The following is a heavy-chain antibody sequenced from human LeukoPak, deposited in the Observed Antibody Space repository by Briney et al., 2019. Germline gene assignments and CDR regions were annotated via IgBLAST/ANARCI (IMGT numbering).Heavy chain of an antibody. D-gene: IGHD4/OR15-4a*01. CDR1: GVSISSGYW. Sequence: SETLSLTCDVSGVSISSGYWWSWVRQSPGKGLEWIGEIHHSGSTNYNPSLKSRVTISVDKSKNQFSVMLTPVTAADTAVYYCARNAYYSADYWGQGTLVTVSS. V-gene: IGHV4-4*02. J-gene: IGHJ4*02. CDR2: IHHSGST. CDR3: ARNAYYSADY.